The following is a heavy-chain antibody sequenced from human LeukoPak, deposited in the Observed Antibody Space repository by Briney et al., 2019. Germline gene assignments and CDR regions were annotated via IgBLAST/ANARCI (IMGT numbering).Heavy chain of an antibody. CDR2: IYTSGST. CDR1: GGSISSYY. V-gene: IGHV4-4*07. CDR3: ARDRAATDYYYYYGMDV. Sequence: SETMSLTCTVSGGSISSYYWSWIRQPAGKGLEWIGRIYTSGSTNYNPSLKSRVTMSVDTSKNQFSLKPSSVTAADTAVYYCARDRAATDYYYYYGMDVWGQGTTVTVSS. D-gene: IGHD2-15*01. J-gene: IGHJ6*02.